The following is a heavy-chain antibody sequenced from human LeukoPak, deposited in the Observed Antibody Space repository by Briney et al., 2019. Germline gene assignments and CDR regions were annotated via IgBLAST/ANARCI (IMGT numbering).Heavy chain of an antibody. CDR1: GFTFSSYS. V-gene: IGHV3-21*01. CDR3: ARGCAGTTLYFDY. Sequence: GGSLRLSCAASGFTFSSYSMNWVRQAPGKGLEWVSSITSSGRYIYYADSVKGRFTISRDNAKNSLYLQMNSLRAEDTAVYYCARGCAGTTLYFDYWGQGTLVTVSS. J-gene: IGHJ4*02. CDR2: ITSSGRYI. D-gene: IGHD1-1*01.